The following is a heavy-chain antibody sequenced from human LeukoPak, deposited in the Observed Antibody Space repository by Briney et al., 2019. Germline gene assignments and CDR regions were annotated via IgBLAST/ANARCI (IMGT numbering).Heavy chain of an antibody. CDR1: GYTFTDYF. CDR3: AREQHCGSTSCPQDV. CDR2: IKPDTVDT. Sequence: GASVKVSCKASGYTFTDYFIHWVRQAPGHGLEWMGWIKPDTVDTSYAQKFQGRLTTARDTSIRTAYMELTRLRSDDTAIYFCAREQHCGSTSCPQDVWGQGTLVTVSS. V-gene: IGHV1-2*02. J-gene: IGHJ4*02. D-gene: IGHD2-2*01.